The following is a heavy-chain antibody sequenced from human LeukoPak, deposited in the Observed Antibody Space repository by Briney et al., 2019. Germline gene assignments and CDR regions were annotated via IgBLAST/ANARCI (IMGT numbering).Heavy chain of an antibody. J-gene: IGHJ4*02. D-gene: IGHD4-17*01. CDR1: GFIFSSYE. Sequence: GGSLRLSCAASGFIFSSYEMNWVRQAPGKGLEWVSYISSSGSTIYHADSVKGRFTISRDNAKNSLYLQMNSLRAEDTAVYYCARDGHDYGDYFFDYWGQGTLVTVSS. V-gene: IGHV3-48*03. CDR2: ISSSGSTI. CDR3: ARDGHDYGDYFFDY.